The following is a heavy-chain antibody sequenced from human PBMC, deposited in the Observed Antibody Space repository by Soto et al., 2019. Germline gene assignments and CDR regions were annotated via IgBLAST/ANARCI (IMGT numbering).Heavy chain of an antibody. J-gene: IGHJ4*02. CDR3: ARTLYGDNVDY. Sequence: QVQLVQSGAEVKKPGASVKVSCNASGYTFTSYDINWVRQATGQGLEWMGWMNPNSGNTVYAQKFQGRVTMTRKTSISTAYMERSRLRAEDTAVYYCARTLYGDNVDYWGQGTLVTVSS. V-gene: IGHV1-8*01. CDR2: MNPNSGNT. D-gene: IGHD4-17*01. CDR1: GYTFTSYD.